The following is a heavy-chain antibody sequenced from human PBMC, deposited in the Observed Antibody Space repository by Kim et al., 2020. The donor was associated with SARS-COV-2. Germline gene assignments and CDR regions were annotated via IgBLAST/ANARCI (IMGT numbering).Heavy chain of an antibody. CDR3: ARANSGSYYYGMDV. J-gene: IGHJ6*02. Sequence: YADSGKGRFTISRDNSKNTLYLQMNSLRAEDTAVYYCARANSGSYYYGMDVWGQGTTLTVSS. V-gene: IGHV3-30*01. D-gene: IGHD3-10*01.